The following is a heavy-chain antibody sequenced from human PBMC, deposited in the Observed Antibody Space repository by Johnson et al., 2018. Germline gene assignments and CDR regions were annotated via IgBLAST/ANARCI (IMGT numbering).Heavy chain of an antibody. CDR3: ATAALAWLTLFGNVSEYFQV. V-gene: IGHV3-15*07. CDR1: GFTFSNAW. CDR2: IKSRTEGEAR. J-gene: IGHJ1*01. D-gene: IGHD3-9*01. Sequence: VQLVQSGGGLVKPGGSLRLSCAASGFTFSNAWMNWVRQAPGKGLEWVGRIKSRTEGEARDYAAPVKGRFTISRDASINTLYRQMNSLKTEDTAVYYCATAALAWLTLFGNVSEYFQVWGQGTLVTVSS.